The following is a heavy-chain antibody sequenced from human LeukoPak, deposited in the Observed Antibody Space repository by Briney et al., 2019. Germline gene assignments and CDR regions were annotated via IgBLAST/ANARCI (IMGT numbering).Heavy chain of an antibody. CDR1: GFTFSSYE. D-gene: IGHD1-1*01. CDR3: ARQLELDY. CDR2: ISSSSSVI. V-gene: IGHV3-48*03. J-gene: IGHJ4*02. Sequence: GGSLRLSCAASGFTFSSYEMNWVRQAPGKGLEWVSYISSSSSVIKYADSVKGRFTISRDNTKNSLYLQMDSLRGEDTAVYSCARQLELDYWGQGTLVTVSS.